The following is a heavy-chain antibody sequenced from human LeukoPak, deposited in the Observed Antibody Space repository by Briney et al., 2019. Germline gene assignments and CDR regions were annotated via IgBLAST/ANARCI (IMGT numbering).Heavy chain of an antibody. Sequence: GGSLRLSCAASGFAFSSYWMSWVRQAPGKGLEWVANIKQDGSEKYYVDSVKGRFTISRDNAKNSLYLQMNSLRAEDTAVYYCARVRTTLMYYDFWSGYYDAFDIWGQGTMVTVSS. V-gene: IGHV3-7*01. CDR2: IKQDGSEK. D-gene: IGHD3-3*01. CDR1: GFAFSSYW. J-gene: IGHJ3*02. CDR3: ARVRTTLMYYDFWSGYYDAFDI.